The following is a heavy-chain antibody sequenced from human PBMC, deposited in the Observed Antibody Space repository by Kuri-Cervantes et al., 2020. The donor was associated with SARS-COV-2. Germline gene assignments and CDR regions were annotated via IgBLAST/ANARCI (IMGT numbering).Heavy chain of an antibody. Sequence: GGSLRLSCAASGFIFSNYAMYWVRQAPGKGLEWVSVLSGSGGTSYYADSVRGRFTISRDNSKNTLYLQMNGLRAEDTAVYYCAKSFLSLGYDSSGFEAGMDVWGQGTTVTVSS. V-gene: IGHV3-23*01. CDR1: GFIFSNYA. J-gene: IGHJ6*02. CDR2: LSGSGGTS. CDR3: AKSFLSLGYDSSGFEAGMDV. D-gene: IGHD3-22*01.